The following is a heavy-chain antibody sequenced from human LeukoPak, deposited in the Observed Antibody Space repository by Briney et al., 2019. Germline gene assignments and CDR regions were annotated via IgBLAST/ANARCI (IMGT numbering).Heavy chain of an antibody. D-gene: IGHD3-22*01. CDR2: ISYDGGNK. CDR1: GFTFSSYA. Sequence: PGESLRLSCAASGFTFSSYAMHWVRQAPGKGLEWVAVISYDGGNKYYADSVKGRFTISRDNSKNTLYLQMNSLRAEGTAVYYCATDKNYYDSSGRWGYYYYYYGMDVWGQGTTVTVSS. J-gene: IGHJ6*02. V-gene: IGHV3-30-3*01. CDR3: ATDKNYYDSSGRWGYYYYYYGMDV.